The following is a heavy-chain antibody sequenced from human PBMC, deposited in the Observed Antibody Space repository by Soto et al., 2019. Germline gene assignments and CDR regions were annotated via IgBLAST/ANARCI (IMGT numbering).Heavy chain of an antibody. CDR3: ARDRVESGYPEYFQH. D-gene: IGHD3-22*01. CDR1: GFTFSSYS. CDR2: ISSSGSTI. V-gene: IGHV3-48*01. J-gene: IGHJ1*01. Sequence: PGGSLRLSCAASGFTFSSYSMNWVRQAPGKGLEWLSYISSSGSTIKYADSVRGRFTSSRDNAKNSLYLQMNSLRAEDTAVYYCARDRVESGYPEYFQHWGQGT.